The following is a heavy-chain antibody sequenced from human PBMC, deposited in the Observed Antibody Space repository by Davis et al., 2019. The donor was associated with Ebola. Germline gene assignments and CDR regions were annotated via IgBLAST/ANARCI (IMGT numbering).Heavy chain of an antibody. J-gene: IGHJ4*02. CDR2: ISSSSSYI. Sequence: GESLKISCAASGFTFSSYSMNWVRQAPGKGLEWVSSISSSSSYIYYADSVKGRFTISRDNAKNSLYLQMNSLRAEDTAVYYCAKGSVAVALFDYWGPGNPGHRLL. CDR3: AKGSVAVALFDY. D-gene: IGHD6-19*01. V-gene: IGHV3-21*04. CDR1: GFTFSSYS.